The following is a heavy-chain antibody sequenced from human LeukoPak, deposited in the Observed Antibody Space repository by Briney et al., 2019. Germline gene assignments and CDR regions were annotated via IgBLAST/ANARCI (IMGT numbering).Heavy chain of an antibody. V-gene: IGHV1-24*01. Sequence: ASVKVSCKVSGYTLTELSMHWVRQAPGKGLEWMGGFDPEDGETIYAQKFQGRVTMTEDTSTDTAYMELSSLRSEATAGHYGSTNAYYYDSSGYFDYPGEGTLITPSS. CDR1: GYTLTELS. D-gene: IGHD3-22*01. CDR2: FDPEDGET. J-gene: IGHJ4*02. CDR3: STNAYYYDSSGYFDY.